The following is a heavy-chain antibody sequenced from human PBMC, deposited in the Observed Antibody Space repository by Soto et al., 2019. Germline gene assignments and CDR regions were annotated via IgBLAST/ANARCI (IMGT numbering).Heavy chain of an antibody. CDR3: AKRSASQPELRN. CDR2: IFWDDDK. Sequence: QITLKEAGPTRVKPTQTLTRTWTFSGFSLSTGGAGVGWIRQPPGKALERLGFIFWDDDKGYSPALKSKLTITKDTSKNQVVLTIPNMDPVDTATYDCAKRSASQPELRNWGQGTLVTVSS. J-gene: IGHJ4*02. D-gene: IGHD1-7*01. V-gene: IGHV2-5*02. CDR1: GFSLSTGGAG.